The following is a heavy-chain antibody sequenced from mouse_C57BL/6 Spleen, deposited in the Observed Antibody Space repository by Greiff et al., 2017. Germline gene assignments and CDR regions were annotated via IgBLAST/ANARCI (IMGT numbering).Heavy chain of an antibody. V-gene: IGHV1-55*01. CDR3: AREAFGFYYSSGEKGYMDV. Sequence: VQLQEPGAELVKPGASVKMSCTASGYTFTSYWITWVQQRPGQGLEWIGDIYPGSGSTNYHEKFKSQVTLSVDTSSSTAYLQLRSLKSEDSAVYNCAREAFGFYYSSGEKGYMDVWGTGTTVTVSS. D-gene: IGHD1-1*01. J-gene: IGHJ1*03. CDR2: IYPGSGST. CDR1: GYTFTSYW.